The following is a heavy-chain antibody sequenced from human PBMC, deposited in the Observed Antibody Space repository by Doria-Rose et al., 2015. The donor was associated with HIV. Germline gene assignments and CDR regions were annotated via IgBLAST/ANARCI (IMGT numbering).Heavy chain of an antibody. V-gene: IGHV4-59*01. J-gene: IGHJ4*02. CDR2: IFYTGST. CDR3: ARVLSGTYDY. CDR1: GGSISHYY. D-gene: IGHD1-26*01. Sequence: QVQLQQWGPGLVKPSETLSLTCSVSGGSISHYYWSWIRQPPGKGLEYIVDIFYTGSTNYSPSLKSRVSISIDTSKHKFSLRLSSVTAADTAVYYCARVLSGTYDYWGQGTLVTVSS.